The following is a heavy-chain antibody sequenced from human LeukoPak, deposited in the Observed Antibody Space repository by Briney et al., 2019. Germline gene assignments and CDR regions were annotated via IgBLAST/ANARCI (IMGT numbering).Heavy chain of an antibody. CDR1: GGSFSGCY. D-gene: IGHD3-16*02. Sequence: SETLSLTCAVYGGSFSGCYWSWIRQPPGKGLEWIGEINHSGSTNYNPSLKSRVTISVDTSKNQFSLKLSSVTAADTAVYYCARGRFYDYVWGSYRYHWFDPWGQGTLVTVSS. V-gene: IGHV4-34*01. CDR2: INHSGST. CDR3: ARGRFYDYVWGSYRYHWFDP. J-gene: IGHJ5*02.